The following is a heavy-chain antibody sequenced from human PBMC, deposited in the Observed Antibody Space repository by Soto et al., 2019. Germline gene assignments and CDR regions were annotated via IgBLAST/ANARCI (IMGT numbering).Heavy chain of an antibody. CDR2: IYYSGST. D-gene: IGHD2-15*01. CDR1: GGSISSGDYY. Sequence: PSETLSLTCTVSGGSISSGDYYWSWIRQPPGKGLEWIGYIYYSGSTYYNPSLKSRVTISVDTSKNQFSLKLSSVTAADTAVYYCARIKKLAGPLLFDYWGQRTLVTVSS. V-gene: IGHV4-30-4*01. J-gene: IGHJ4*02. CDR3: ARIKKLAGPLLFDY.